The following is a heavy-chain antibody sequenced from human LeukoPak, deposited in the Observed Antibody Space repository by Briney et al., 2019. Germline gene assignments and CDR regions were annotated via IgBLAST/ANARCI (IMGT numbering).Heavy chain of an antibody. CDR2: IYHSGST. Sequence: SGTLSLTCAVSGGSISSSNWWSWVRQPPGKGLEWIGEIYHSGSTNYNPSLKSRVTMSVDTSKNQFSLKLSSVTAADTAVYYCAGGLYTYDFWSGYYAFDIWGQGTMVTVSS. CDR3: AGGLYTYDFWSGYYAFDI. V-gene: IGHV4-4*02. J-gene: IGHJ3*02. D-gene: IGHD3-3*01. CDR1: GGSISSSNW.